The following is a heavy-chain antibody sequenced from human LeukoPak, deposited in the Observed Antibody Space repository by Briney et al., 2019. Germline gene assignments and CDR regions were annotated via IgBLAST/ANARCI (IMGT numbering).Heavy chain of an antibody. D-gene: IGHD1-26*01. V-gene: IGHV1-69*13. CDR1: GGTFSSYA. CDR2: IIPIFATA. CDR3: ARDLGPTSFDY. J-gene: IGHJ4*02. Sequence: GASVKVSCKASGGTFSSYAISWVRQAPGQGLEWMGGIIPIFATANYAQKFQGRVTITADESTSTAYMELSSLRSEDTAVYYCARDLGPTSFDYWGQGTLVTVSS.